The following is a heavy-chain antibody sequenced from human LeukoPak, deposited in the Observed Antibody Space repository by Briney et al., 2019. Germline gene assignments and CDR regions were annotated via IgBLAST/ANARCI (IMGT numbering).Heavy chain of an antibody. CDR3: ARGSDSSGLGGIDY. CDR1: GGSFSGYY. CDR2: INHSGST. Sequence: SETLSLTCAVYGGSFSGYYWSWIRQPPGKGLEWIGEINHSGSTNYNPSLKSRVTISVDTSKNQFSLKLSSVTAADTAVYYCARGSDSSGLGGIDYWGQGTLVTVSS. V-gene: IGHV4-34*01. D-gene: IGHD3-22*01. J-gene: IGHJ4*02.